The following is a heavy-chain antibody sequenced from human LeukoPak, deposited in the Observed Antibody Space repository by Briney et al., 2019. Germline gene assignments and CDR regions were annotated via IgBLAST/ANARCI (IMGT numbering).Heavy chain of an antibody. D-gene: IGHD3-9*01. CDR1: GGSISSYY. CDR2: IYYSGST. J-gene: IGHJ4*02. V-gene: IGHV4-59*01. CDR3: ARDPGYDILTGYYID. Sequence: SETLSLTCTVSGGSISSYYWSWIRQPPGKGLEWIGYIYYSGSTNYNPSLTSRVTMSVDTSKNQFSLKLSSVTAADTAVYYCARDPGYDILTGYYIDWGQGTLVTVSS.